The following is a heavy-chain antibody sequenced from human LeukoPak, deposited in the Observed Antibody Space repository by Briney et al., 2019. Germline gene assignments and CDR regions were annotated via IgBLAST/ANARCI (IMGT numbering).Heavy chain of an antibody. Sequence: GGSLRLSCAASGFTFDDYAMHWVRQAPGKGLEWVSGISWNSGSIGYADSVKGRFTISRDNAKNSLYLQMNSLRAEDTALYYCAKAQVRYYYDSSGYPHYWGQGTLVTVSS. CDR1: GFTFDDYA. CDR3: AKAQVRYYYDSSGYPHY. CDR2: ISWNSGSI. D-gene: IGHD3-22*01. V-gene: IGHV3-9*01. J-gene: IGHJ4*02.